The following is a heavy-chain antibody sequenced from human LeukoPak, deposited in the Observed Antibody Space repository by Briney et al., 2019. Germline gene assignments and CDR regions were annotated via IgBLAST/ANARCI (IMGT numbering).Heavy chain of an antibody. CDR2: IRYDGSNK. J-gene: IGHJ4*02. CDR3: AADEYSGSSYGLDY. Sequence: GGSLRLSCAASGFTFSSYGMHWVRQAPGKGLEWVAFIRYDGSNKYYADSVKGRFTISRDNSKNTLYLQMNSLRAEDTAVYYCAADEYSGSSYGLDYWGQGTLVTVSS. V-gene: IGHV3-30*02. D-gene: IGHD1-26*01. CDR1: GFTFSSYG.